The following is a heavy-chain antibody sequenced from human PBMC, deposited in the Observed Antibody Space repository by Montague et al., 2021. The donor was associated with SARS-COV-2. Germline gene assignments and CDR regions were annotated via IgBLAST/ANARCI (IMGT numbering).Heavy chain of an antibody. CDR3: ARGGYCSGSNCLYFDS. D-gene: IGHD2-15*01. V-gene: IGHV3-13*01. CDR1: GFTFNTYD. Sequence: YLRLSCAASGFTFNTYDMHWVRQATGKGLEWVSSIGTPGDTYYPGSVKGRFTISRENAKNSLYLQMNSLRAGDTAVYYCARGGYCSGSNCLYFDSWGQGTLVTVSS. CDR2: IGTPGDT. J-gene: IGHJ4*02.